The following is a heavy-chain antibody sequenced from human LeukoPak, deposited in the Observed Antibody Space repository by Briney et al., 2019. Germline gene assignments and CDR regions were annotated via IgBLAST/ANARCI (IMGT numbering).Heavy chain of an antibody. V-gene: IGHV3-23*01. Sequence: GRSLRLSCAASGFTFSTYAVNWVRQARGTGQEWVSAISSSGGTTYYADSVKGRFSISRDNSKNTLYLRMNSLRAEDTAIYYCAKDRNAWPTNFDSWGQGTLVTVSA. J-gene: IGHJ4*02. D-gene: IGHD5-24*01. CDR2: ISSSGGTT. CDR3: AKDRNAWPTNFDS. CDR1: GFTFSTYA.